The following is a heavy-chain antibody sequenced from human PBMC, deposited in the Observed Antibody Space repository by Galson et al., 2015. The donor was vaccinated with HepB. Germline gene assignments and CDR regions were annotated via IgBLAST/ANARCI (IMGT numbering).Heavy chain of an antibody. CDR2: ISAYNGNT. CDR3: ARDQGIMITFGGVIVIGNYYYYGMDV. V-gene: IGHV1-18*04. Sequence: SVKVSCKASGYTFTSYGISWVRQAPGQGLEWMGWISAYNGNTNYAQKLQGRVTMTTDTSTSTAYMELRSLRSDDTAVYYCARDQGIMITFGGVIVIGNYYYYGMDVWGQGTTVTVSS. J-gene: IGHJ6*02. CDR1: GYTFTSYG. D-gene: IGHD3-16*02.